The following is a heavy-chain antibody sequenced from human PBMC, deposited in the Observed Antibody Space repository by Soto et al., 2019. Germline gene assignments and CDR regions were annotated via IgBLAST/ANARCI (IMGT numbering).Heavy chain of an antibody. CDR1: GYSFSTYS. Sequence: GESLKISCKGSGYSFSTYSIGWVRQMPGKGLEWMGNIFSSDPNTRYSPSFQGQVTISADKSISTAYLQWSSLKASDTAMYYCATWRSSSWFDYWGQGTLVTVSS. V-gene: IGHV5-51*01. CDR3: ATWRSSSWFDY. J-gene: IGHJ4*02. D-gene: IGHD6-13*01. CDR2: IFSSDPNT.